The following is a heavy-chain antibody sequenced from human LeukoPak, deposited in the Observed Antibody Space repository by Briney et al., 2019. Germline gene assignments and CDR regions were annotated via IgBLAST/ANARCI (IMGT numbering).Heavy chain of an antibody. Sequence: SETLSLTCTVSGASIGSGGYYWSWIRQHPGKGLEWMGCIYDSGRTYYNPSLKSRVTMSLVTSSNQLSLKLSSVTAADTAVYYCARGHGDSGFWGQGTQVTVSS. V-gene: IGHV4-31*03. CDR1: GASIGSGGYY. CDR2: IYDSGRT. CDR3: ARGHGDSGF. J-gene: IGHJ4*02. D-gene: IGHD4-17*01.